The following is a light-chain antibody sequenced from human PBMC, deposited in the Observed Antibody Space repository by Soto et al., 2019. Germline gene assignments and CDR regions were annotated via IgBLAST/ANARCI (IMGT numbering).Light chain of an antibody. CDR1: SSDIGGYNY. CDR2: EVT. V-gene: IGLV2-8*01. Sequence: QSALTQPPSASGSPGQSVTISCTGTSSDIGGYNYVSWYQQHPGKAPKLIIYEVTKRPSGVPDRFSGSKSGNTASLTVSGLQAEDEADYYCNSYGDRDNLVVFGGGTQLTVL. J-gene: IGLJ2*01. CDR3: NSYGDRDNLVV.